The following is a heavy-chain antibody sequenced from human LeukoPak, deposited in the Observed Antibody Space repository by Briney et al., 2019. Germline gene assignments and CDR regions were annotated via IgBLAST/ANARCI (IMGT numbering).Heavy chain of an antibody. CDR1: GYTFTSYG. J-gene: IGHJ4*02. CDR2: ISAYNGNT. Sequence: ASVTVSCKASGYTFTSYGISWVRQAPGQGLEWMGWISAYNGNTNYAQKLQGRVTMTTDTSTSTAYMEQRSLRSDDTAVYYCARQEYCSSTSCYLGYFHYWGQGTLVTVSS. D-gene: IGHD2-2*01. CDR3: ARQEYCSSTSCYLGYFHY. V-gene: IGHV1-18*01.